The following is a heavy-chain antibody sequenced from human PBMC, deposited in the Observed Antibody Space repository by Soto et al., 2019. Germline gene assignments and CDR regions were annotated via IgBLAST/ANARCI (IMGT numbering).Heavy chain of an antibody. V-gene: IGHV3-30*18. CDR2: ISYDGSNK. Sequence: SLRLSCAASGFTFSSYGMHWVRQAPGKGLEWVAVISYDGSNKYYADSVKGRFTISRDNSKNTLYLQMNSLRAEDTAVCYCAKVLIAAAGPYYYYGMDVWGQGTTVTVSS. CDR1: GFTFSSYG. D-gene: IGHD6-13*01. J-gene: IGHJ6*02. CDR3: AKVLIAAAGPYYYYGMDV.